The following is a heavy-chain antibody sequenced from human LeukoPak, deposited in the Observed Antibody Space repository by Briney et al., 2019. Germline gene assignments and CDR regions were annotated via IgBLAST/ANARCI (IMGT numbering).Heavy chain of an antibody. D-gene: IGHD6-19*01. J-gene: IGHJ4*02. CDR3: ARQYASGWYKFDS. CDR1: GGSFSGYYWSDYY. V-gene: IGHV4-34*01. Sequence: PSETLSLTCAVYGGSFSGYYWSDYYWSWIRQPPGKGLEWIGEINHSGSTNYNPSLKSRVTISVDTSKNQFSLKLSSVTAADTAVYYCARQYASGWYKFDSWGQGTLVTVSS. CDR2: INHSGST.